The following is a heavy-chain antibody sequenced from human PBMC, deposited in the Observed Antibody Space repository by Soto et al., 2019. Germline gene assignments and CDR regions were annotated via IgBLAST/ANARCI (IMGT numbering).Heavy chain of an antibody. J-gene: IGHJ4*02. Sequence: VQLVESGGGVVQPGRSLRLSCAASGFTFSSYGMHWVRQAPGQGLVWVARIYTDGSSAGYADSVKGRFTISRDNAKNTLYLQMNSLRAEDTAMYYCARNLFYFDYWGRGTLVTVSS. D-gene: IGHD3-9*01. CDR3: ARNLFYFDY. V-gene: IGHV3-74*02. CDR1: GFTFSSYG. CDR2: IYTDGSSA.